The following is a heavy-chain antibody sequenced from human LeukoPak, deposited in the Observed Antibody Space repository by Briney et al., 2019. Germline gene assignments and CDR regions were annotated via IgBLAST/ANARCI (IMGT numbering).Heavy chain of an antibody. J-gene: IGHJ4*02. D-gene: IGHD7-27*01. V-gene: IGHV3-23*01. CDR2: VSPPGGGT. CDR3: ARDLAWGAFDY. Sequence: PGGSLRLSCVASGFSFSYHGMNWVRLAPGKGLEWVSGVSPPGGGTYYADSVKGRFTISRDDSRNTLSLQMNSLRVEDTAVYYCARDLAWGAFDYRGPGILVAVSS. CDR1: GFSFSYHG.